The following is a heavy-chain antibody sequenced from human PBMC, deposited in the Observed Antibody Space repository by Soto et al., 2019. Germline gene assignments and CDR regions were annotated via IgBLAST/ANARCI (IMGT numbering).Heavy chain of an antibody. CDR1: GYTFTSYH. J-gene: IGHJ6*02. D-gene: IGHD3-16*01. Sequence: VRLEQSGAELKKPGASVKLSCQASGYTFTSYHIHWVRQAPGQGLERVGVLNPNGGSPNYAQKFRGRVTRTGDTSTSTVHMALTGLRSEDTAVYYCAKLDDGFGGLPYGMDLWGQGSTVVVSS. CDR2: LNPNGGSP. V-gene: IGHV1-46*01. CDR3: AKLDDGFGGLPYGMDL.